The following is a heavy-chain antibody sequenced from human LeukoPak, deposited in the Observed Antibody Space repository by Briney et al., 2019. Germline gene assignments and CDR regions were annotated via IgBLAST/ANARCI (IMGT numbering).Heavy chain of an antibody. J-gene: IGHJ4*02. D-gene: IGHD4-17*01. Sequence: PGGSLRLSCAASGFTFSSYSMNWVRQAPGKGLEWVSPISSSSSYIYYAGSVKGRFTISRDNAKNSLYLQMNSLRAEDTAVYYCARDTPTTEIDYWGQGTLVTVSS. CDR2: ISSSSSYI. V-gene: IGHV3-21*01. CDR1: GFTFSSYS. CDR3: ARDTPTTEIDY.